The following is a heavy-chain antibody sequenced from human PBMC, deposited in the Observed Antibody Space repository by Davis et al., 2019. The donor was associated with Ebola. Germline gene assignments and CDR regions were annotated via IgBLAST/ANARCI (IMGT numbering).Heavy chain of an antibody. J-gene: IGHJ6*04. V-gene: IGHV1-2*06. D-gene: IGHD6-13*01. Sequence: AASVKVSCKASGYTFSAYGVSWVRQAPGQGLEWMGRINPNSGGTNYAQKFQGRVTMTRDTSISTAYMELSRLRSDDTAVYYCASPLRSRSYYYGMDVWGKGTTVTVSS. CDR3: ASPLRSRSYYYGMDV. CDR1: GYTFSAYG. CDR2: INPNSGGT.